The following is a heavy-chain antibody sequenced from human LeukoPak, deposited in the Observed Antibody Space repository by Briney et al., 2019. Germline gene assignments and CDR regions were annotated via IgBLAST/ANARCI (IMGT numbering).Heavy chain of an antibody. CDR2: IYYSGSF. CDR3: AREGLLCGGDCYRDAFDI. CDR1: GGSISSYY. J-gene: IGHJ3*02. V-gene: IGHV4-59*01. D-gene: IGHD2-21*02. Sequence: SETLSLTCTVSGGSISSYYWSWIRQPPGKGLEWIGYIYYSGSFNYNPSLKSRVTISVGTSKNQFSLKLNSVTAADTAVYYCAREGLLCGGDCYRDAFDIWGQGTMVTVSS.